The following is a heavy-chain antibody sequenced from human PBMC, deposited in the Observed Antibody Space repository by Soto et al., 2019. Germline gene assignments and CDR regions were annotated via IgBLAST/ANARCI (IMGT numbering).Heavy chain of an antibody. CDR3: ARAAPGADYYYGMDV. J-gene: IGHJ6*02. Sequence: PSETLSLTCAVYGGSFSGYYWSWIRQPPGKGLEWIGEINHSGSTNYNPSLKSRVTMSVDTSKNQFSLKLSSVTAADTAVYYCARAAPGADYYYGMDVWGQGTTVTVSS. CDR1: GGSFSGYY. D-gene: IGHD7-27*01. CDR2: INHSGST. V-gene: IGHV4-34*01.